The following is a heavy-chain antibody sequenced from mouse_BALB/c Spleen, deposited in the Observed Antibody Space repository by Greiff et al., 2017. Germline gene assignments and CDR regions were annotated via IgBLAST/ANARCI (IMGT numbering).Heavy chain of an antibody. J-gene: IGHJ2*01. CDR1: GFTFSSYY. Sequence: EVNVVESGGGLVKLGGSLKLSCAASGFTFSSYYMSWVRQTPEKRLELVAAINSNGGSTYYPDTVKGRFTISRDNAKNTLYLQMSSLKSEDTALYYCARGNWPDYWGQGTTLTVSS. CDR2: INSNGGST. V-gene: IGHV5-6-2*01. CDR3: ARGNWPDY. D-gene: IGHD4-1*01.